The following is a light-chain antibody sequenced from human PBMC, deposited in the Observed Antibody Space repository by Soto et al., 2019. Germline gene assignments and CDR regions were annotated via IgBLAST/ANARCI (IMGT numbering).Light chain of an antibody. Sequence: EIVMAQSPVTLSVSPGEGATLSCRASQSVRTNLAWYQQKPGQAPRLLMYGASTRATGMPARFSGSGSGTEFTLTISSLQSEDFAVYYCQQYHNCPRTFGQGTKVEIK. CDR1: QSVRTN. CDR3: QQYHNCPRT. V-gene: IGKV3-15*01. J-gene: IGKJ1*01. CDR2: GAS.